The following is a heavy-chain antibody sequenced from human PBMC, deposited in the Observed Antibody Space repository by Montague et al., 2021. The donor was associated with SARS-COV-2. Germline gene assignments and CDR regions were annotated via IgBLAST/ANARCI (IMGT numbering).Heavy chain of an antibody. CDR2: IFYSGTT. D-gene: IGHD5-12*01. Sequence: SETPSLTCSVSGESVDHYYWSWIRQPPGQEPETIGYIFYSGTTGYNPSLRSRVSISIDMSNYQFSLQLASLTSADTAVYYCARGQRGFPFWGQGKLVTVSS. CDR3: ARGQRGFPF. J-gene: IGHJ4*02. CDR1: GESVDHYY. V-gene: IGHV4-59*02.